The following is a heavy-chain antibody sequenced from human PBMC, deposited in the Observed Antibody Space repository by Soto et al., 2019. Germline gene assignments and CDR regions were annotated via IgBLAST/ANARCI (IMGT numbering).Heavy chain of an antibody. CDR2: INDSGNI. D-gene: IGHD3-10*01. V-gene: IGHV4-34*01. CDR1: GGSFSGYQ. Sequence: QVQLQQWGAGLLKPSETLSLTCAVYGGSFSGYQWSWIRQTPGKGLEWIVEINDSGNINYNPSLKSRVTILLDTPKKQISLKLSSVTAADSAVYYCARGLILWFGELSRRGGYYYYMDVWGKGNTVTVSS. CDR3: ARGLILWFGELSRRGGYYYYMDV. J-gene: IGHJ6*03.